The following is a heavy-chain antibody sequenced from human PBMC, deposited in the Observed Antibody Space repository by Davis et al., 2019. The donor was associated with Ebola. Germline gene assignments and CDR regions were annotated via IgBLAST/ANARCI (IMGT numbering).Heavy chain of an antibody. CDR1: GFTVSNAW. CDR3: SRDSRKYSFDY. D-gene: IGHD5-18*01. J-gene: IGHJ4*02. CDR2: SRNRVYDHST. Sequence: GESLKISCAASGFTVSNAWMSWVRQAPGKGLEWVARSRNRVYDHSTEYAPSVKGRFTISRDDSQNTLYLQMNSLKTEDTAVYYCSRDSRKYSFDYWGQGILVTVSS. V-gene: IGHV3-72*01.